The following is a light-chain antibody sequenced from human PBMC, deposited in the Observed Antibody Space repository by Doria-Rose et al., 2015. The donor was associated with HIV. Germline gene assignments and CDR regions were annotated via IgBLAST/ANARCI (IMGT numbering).Light chain of an antibody. Sequence: DIQVTQSPESLGMSLGERATLNCKYNQSLLYNSKHYLAWYQRKPGQPPKLLIYWASTRQSGVPARFSGSGSGTDFTLTISSLEAEDVAVYYCQQYYDTPSFGPGTTVDIK. J-gene: IGKJ3*01. V-gene: IGKV4-1*01. CDR1: QSLLYNSKHY. CDR3: QQYYDTPS. CDR2: WAS.